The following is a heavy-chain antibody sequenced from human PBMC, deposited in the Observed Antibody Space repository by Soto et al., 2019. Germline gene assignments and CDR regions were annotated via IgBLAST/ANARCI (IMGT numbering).Heavy chain of an antibody. D-gene: IGHD6-13*01. V-gene: IGHV3-9*01. J-gene: IGHJ6*02. CDR2: ISWKSGNI. CDR1: GFTFDDYA. Sequence: PGGSLRLSCAASGFTFDDYAMHWVRQVPGKGLEWVSGISWKSGNIGYADSVKGRFTISRDNAKSSLYLQMNSLRAEDTAFYYYAKDLDRITSVGKPLDVWGQGTTVTVSS. CDR3: AKDLDRITSVGKPLDV.